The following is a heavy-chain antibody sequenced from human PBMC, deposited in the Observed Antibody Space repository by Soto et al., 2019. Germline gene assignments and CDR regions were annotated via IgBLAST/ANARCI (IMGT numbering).Heavy chain of an antibody. J-gene: IGHJ4*02. D-gene: IGHD6-6*01. V-gene: IGHV3-48*01. CDR2: ISTTSSTI. Sequence: EVQLVESGGGLVQSGGSLRLSCAASGFTFSTYPMNWFRQAPGKGLEWLSYISTTSSTIFYADSVKGRFTISRDNAKNSLYLRMDSLRAEDTAVSYCARPFPVSSSSSFDYWGQGTLVTVSS. CDR3: ARPFPVSSSSSFDY. CDR1: GFTFSTYP.